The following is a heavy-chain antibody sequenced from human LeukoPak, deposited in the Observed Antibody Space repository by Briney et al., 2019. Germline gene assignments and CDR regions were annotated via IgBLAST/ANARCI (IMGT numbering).Heavy chain of an antibody. J-gene: IGHJ4*02. CDR1: GYSISSGFY. CDR2: IYHSGST. D-gene: IGHD4-17*01. V-gene: IGHV4-38-2*02. CDR3: ARGPSYGDYVPY. Sequence: SETLSLTCTVSGYSISSGFYWGWIRQPPGKGLEWIGSIYHSGSTYYCPSLKSRVTISVDTSKNQFSLKLSSVTAADTAVYYCARGPSYGDYVPYWGQETLVTVSS.